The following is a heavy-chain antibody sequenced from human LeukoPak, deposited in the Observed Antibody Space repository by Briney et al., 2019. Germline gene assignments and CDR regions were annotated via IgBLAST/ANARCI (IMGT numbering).Heavy chain of an antibody. CDR2: IWNDGSNK. J-gene: IGHJ4*02. CDR1: GFPFSSYG. Sequence: GTSLRLSCAASGFPFSSYGMHWVRQAPGKGLEWVAVIWNDGSNKYYVESVKGRFTISRDDSKNTLYLQMNSLRAEDTAVYYCARSGSGRGYWGQGTLVTVSS. V-gene: IGHV3-33*01. CDR3: ARSGSGRGY. D-gene: IGHD6-19*01.